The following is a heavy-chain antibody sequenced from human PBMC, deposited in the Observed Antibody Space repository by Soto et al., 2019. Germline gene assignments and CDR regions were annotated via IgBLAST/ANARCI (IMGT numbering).Heavy chain of an antibody. V-gene: IGHV6-1*01. D-gene: IGHD3-10*01. Sequence: SQSFSVICVMSGGGVFSNLVSWSWIRQSPSRGLEWLGRTYYRSKWYSYYAQSVKSRITINPDTSKNQFSLHLSSVTPEDTAVYYTSGTPYFDYWGQRTLVTLSS. CDR3: SGTPYFDY. J-gene: IGHJ4*02. CDR2: TYYRSKWYS. CDR1: GGGVFSNLVS.